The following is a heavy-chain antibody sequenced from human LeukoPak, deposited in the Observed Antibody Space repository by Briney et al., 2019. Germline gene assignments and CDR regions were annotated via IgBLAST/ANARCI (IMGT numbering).Heavy chain of an antibody. V-gene: IGHV3-53*01. Sequence: PRGSLRPSCAASGVTFSVYSMNWVRQAPGKGLEWVSVIYSGGSTYYADSVKGRFTISRDNSKNTLYLQMNSLRAEDTAVYYCARASIGDVADPHFDYWGQGTLVTVSS. CDR1: GVTFSVYS. J-gene: IGHJ4*02. D-gene: IGHD6-19*01. CDR2: IYSGGST. CDR3: ARASIGDVADPHFDY.